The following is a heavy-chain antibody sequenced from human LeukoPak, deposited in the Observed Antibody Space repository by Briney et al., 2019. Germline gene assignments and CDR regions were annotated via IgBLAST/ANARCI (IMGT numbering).Heavy chain of an antibody. CDR3: ARVRDSSGTDY. V-gene: IGHV3-53*01. J-gene: IGHJ4*02. CDR2: IYSGGST. D-gene: IGHD6-19*01. Sequence: GGSLRLSCAASGFTVSSNYMSWVRQAPGKGLEWVSVIYSGGSTYYADSVKGRFTISRDNSKNTLYLQMNSLRAEDTAVYYCARVRDSSGTDYWGRGTLVTVSS. CDR1: GFTVSSNY.